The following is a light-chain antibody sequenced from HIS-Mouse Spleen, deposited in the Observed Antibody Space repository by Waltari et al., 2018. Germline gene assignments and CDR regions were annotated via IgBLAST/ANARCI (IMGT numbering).Light chain of an antibody. V-gene: IGKV1-8*01. CDR3: QQYYSYLPIT. J-gene: IGKJ5*01. CDR1: QGISSY. Sequence: AIRMTQSPSSFSASTGDRVTITCRASQGISSYSAWYQQKPGKAPKLLIYAASTLQSGVPSRFSGSGSGTDFTLTISCLQSEDFATYYCQQYYSYLPITFGQGTRLEIK. CDR2: AAS.